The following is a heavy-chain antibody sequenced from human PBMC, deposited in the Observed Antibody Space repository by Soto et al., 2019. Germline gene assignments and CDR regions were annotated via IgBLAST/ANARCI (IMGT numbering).Heavy chain of an antibody. V-gene: IGHV3-48*04. CDR1: GFTFSSYS. Sequence: GESLKISCAASGFTFSSYSMNWVRQAPGKGLEWVSYISSSSSTIYYADSVKGRFTISRDNAKNSLYLQMNSLRAEDTALYYCARVRYCSSTSCYADAFDIWGQGTMVTVSS. CDR3: ARVRYCSSTSCYADAFDI. D-gene: IGHD2-2*01. CDR2: ISSSSSTI. J-gene: IGHJ3*02.